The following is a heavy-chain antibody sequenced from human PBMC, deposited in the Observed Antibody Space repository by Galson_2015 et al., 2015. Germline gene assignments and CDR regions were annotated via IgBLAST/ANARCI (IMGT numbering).Heavy chain of an antibody. D-gene: IGHD3-10*01. CDR1: GYTFTDYY. CDR3: ARDSGTALGSSELGH. V-gene: IGHV1-46*01. CDR2: IHPIGGSA. Sequence: SVKVSCKASGYTFTDYYLNWVRQAPGQGLEWMGIIHPIGGSAYYAQNFQDRVTMTRDKSTSTVYMELGSLMSEDTAVYYCARDSGTALGSSELGHWGQGTLVTVSS. J-gene: IGHJ4*02.